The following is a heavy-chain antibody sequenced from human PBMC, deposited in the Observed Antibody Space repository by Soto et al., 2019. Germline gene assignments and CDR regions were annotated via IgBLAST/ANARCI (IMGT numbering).Heavy chain of an antibody. Sequence: GGSLRLSCAASGFTFSSYGMHWVRQAPGKGLEWVAVISYDGSNKYYADSVKGRFTISRDNSKNTLYLQLNTLRAEDTAVYYCAKDMQLGFDYWGQGTLVTVSS. V-gene: IGHV3-30*18. CDR2: ISYDGSNK. CDR1: GFTFSSYG. CDR3: AKDMQLGFDY. J-gene: IGHJ4*02. D-gene: IGHD6-6*01.